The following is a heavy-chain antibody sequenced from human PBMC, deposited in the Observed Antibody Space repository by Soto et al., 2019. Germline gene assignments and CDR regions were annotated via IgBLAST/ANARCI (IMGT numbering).Heavy chain of an antibody. CDR1: GGSFRGDY. Sequence: SETLSLTCAVYGGSFRGDYWSWIRQPPGKGLEWIGEINHSGSTNYNPSLKSRVTISVDTSKNQFSLKLSSVTAADTAVYYCARRRTIFGVVIRGNWFDPWGQGTLVTVSS. V-gene: IGHV4-34*01. J-gene: IGHJ5*02. D-gene: IGHD3-3*01. CDR2: INHSGST. CDR3: ARRRTIFGVVIRGNWFDP.